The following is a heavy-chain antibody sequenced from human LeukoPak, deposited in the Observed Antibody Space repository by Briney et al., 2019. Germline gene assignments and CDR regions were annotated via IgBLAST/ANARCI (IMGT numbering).Heavy chain of an antibody. D-gene: IGHD3-22*01. J-gene: IGHJ4*02. Sequence: SETLSLTCTVSGGSISSSSYYWGWIRQPPGKGLEWIGSIYYSGSTYYNPSLKSRVTISVDTSKNQFSLKLSSVTAADTAVYYCARASDSSGYADYWGQGALVTVSS. CDR3: ARASDSSGYADY. V-gene: IGHV4-39*01. CDR1: GGSISSSSYY. CDR2: IYYSGST.